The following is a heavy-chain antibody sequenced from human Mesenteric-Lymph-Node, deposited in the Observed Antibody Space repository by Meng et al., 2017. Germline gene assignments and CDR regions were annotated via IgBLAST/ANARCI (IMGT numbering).Heavy chain of an antibody. CDR3: ASGRKYCSSTSCYGQFDY. Sequence: QGPLQESGPGLVKPSGTLPLTCAVSCGSISSSNWWSWGRQPPGKGLEWIGEIYHSGSTNYNPSLKSRVTISVDKSKNQFSLKLSSVTAADTAVYYCASGRKYCSSTSCYGQFDYWGQGTLVTVSS. CDR1: CGSISSSNW. CDR2: IYHSGST. J-gene: IGHJ4*02. D-gene: IGHD2-2*01. V-gene: IGHV4-4*02.